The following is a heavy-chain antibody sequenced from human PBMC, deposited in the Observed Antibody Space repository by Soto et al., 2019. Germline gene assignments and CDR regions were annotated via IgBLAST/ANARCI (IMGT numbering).Heavy chain of an antibody. CDR1: GGSVSSGSYY. CDR2: IYYSGST. Sequence: PSETLSLTCTVSGGSVSSGSYYWSWIRQPPGKGLEWIGYIYYSGSTNYNPSLKSRVTISVDTSKNQFSLKLSSVTAADTAVYYCARGAPLGFFEAVSLSYFDYWCLQTLLTISS. J-gene: IGHJ4*02. CDR3: ARGAPLGFFEAVSLSYFDY. D-gene: IGHD3-10*01. V-gene: IGHV4-61*01.